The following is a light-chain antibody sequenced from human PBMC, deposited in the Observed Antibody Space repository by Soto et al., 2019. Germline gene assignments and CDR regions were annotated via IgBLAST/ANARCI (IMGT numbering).Light chain of an antibody. V-gene: IGKV3-15*01. Sequence: EIVMTQSPATLSVSPGERATLSCRASQSVAGNLAWYQQKPGQAPRLLMYGASTRATGIPARFSGSGSGTEFTLTISSLQSEDFGVYYCQQYNNWPLTFGVGNKVE. CDR1: QSVAGN. CDR2: GAS. CDR3: QQYNNWPLT. J-gene: IGKJ4*01.